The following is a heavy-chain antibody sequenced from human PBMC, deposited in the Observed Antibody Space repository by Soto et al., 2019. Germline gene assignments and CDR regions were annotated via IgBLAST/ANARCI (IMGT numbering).Heavy chain of an antibody. Sequence: EVQLVESGGGLVQPGGSLRLSCAASGFTVSSKYMNWVRQAPGKGLEWVSVIYSGGSTDYADSVKGRFTISRDNPKNTLYLQMNSLKAEDTAVYYCARDLYFDFWSGYYEGSGMDVWGQGTTVTVSS. V-gene: IGHV3-66*01. D-gene: IGHD3-3*01. CDR2: IYSGGST. CDR1: GFTVSSKY. J-gene: IGHJ6*02. CDR3: ARDLYFDFWSGYYEGSGMDV.